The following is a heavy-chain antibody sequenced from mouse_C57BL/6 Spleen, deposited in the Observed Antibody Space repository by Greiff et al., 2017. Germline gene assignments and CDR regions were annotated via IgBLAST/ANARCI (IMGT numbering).Heavy chain of an antibody. CDR3: SRGPFAY. CDR1: GYTFTGYW. J-gene: IGHJ3*01. V-gene: IGHV1-9*01. Sequence: QVQLKQSGAELMKPGASVKLSCKATGYTFTGYWIEWVKQRPGHGLEWIGEILPGSGSTNYNEKFKGKATLTAETSSTTAYMQLSSLTTEDSAISCCSRGPFAYWGQETLLTVSA. CDR2: ILPGSGST.